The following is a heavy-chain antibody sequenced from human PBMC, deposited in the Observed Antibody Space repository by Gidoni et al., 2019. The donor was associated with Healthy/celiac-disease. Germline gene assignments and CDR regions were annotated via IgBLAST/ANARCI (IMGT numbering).Heavy chain of an antibody. V-gene: IGHV3-15*01. Sequence: EVQLVESGGGLVKPGGSLRLSCAASGFTFSNAWMTWFRQAPGKGLEWVGRIKSKTDGGTTDYAAPVKGRFTISRDDSKNTLYLQMNSLKTEDTAVYYCTTVVEDIVVVPAAIRLTGTTKGYWGQGTLVTVSS. CDR1: GFTFSNAW. J-gene: IGHJ4*02. CDR3: TTVVEDIVVVPAAIRLTGTTKGY. D-gene: IGHD2-2*02. CDR2: IKSKTDGGTT.